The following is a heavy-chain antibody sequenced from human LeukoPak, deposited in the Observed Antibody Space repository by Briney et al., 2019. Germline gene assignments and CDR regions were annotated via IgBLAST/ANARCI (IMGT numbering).Heavy chain of an antibody. CDR3: ARALLEWSPARYYYYYMDV. J-gene: IGHJ6*03. Sequence: SETLSLTCTVSGGSISSYYWSWIRQPAGKGLEWIGRIYTSGSTNYNPSLKSRVTMSVDTSKNQFSLKLSSVTAADTAVYYCARALLEWSPARYYYYYMDVWGKGTTVTVSS. V-gene: IGHV4-4*07. D-gene: IGHD3-3*01. CDR1: GGSISSYY. CDR2: IYTSGST.